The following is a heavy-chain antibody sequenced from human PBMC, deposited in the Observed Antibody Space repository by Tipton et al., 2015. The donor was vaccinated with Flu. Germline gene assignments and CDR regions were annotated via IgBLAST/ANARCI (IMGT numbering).Heavy chain of an antibody. V-gene: IGHV4-34*01. J-gene: IGHJ3*02. CDR3: ARLSLSFNAFDI. Sequence: AGLVKPSEILALTCAVQGRSFSGYYWSWIRQSPGKGLEWIGEITHRGTTNYNPSLKSRAIISVETSNNQFSLRLISVTAADTAVYYCARLSLSFNAFDIWGQGTTVIVSS. CDR2: ITHRGTT. CDR1: GRSFSGYY. D-gene: IGHD2/OR15-2a*01.